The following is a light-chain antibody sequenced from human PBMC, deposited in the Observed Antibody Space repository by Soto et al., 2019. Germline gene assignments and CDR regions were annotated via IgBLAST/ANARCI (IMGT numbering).Light chain of an antibody. V-gene: IGKV3-20*01. J-gene: IGKJ2*01. CDR3: HQYGSTPRT. Sequence: EIVLTQSPGTLSLSPGERATLSCRASQSVISNYFSWFQQKPGQAPRLLIYGISSRATGIPDRFSGSGSGTDFTLTISGLEPEDSAVYYCHQYGSTPRTFGQGTKLEIK. CDR1: QSVISNY. CDR2: GIS.